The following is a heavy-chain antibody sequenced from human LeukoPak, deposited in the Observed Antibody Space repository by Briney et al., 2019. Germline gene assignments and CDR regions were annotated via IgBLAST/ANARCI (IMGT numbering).Heavy chain of an antibody. CDR2: ISGSGGST. V-gene: IGHV3-23*01. CDR1: XNSXA. Sequence: XNSXAMSWVRQAPGKGLEWVSAISGSGGSTYYADSVKGRFTISRDNSKNTLYLQMNSLRVEDTDVYYCAKDSARLARGEFDPWGQGTLVTVSS. D-gene: IGHD3-10*01. CDR3: AKDSARLARGEFDP. J-gene: IGHJ5*02.